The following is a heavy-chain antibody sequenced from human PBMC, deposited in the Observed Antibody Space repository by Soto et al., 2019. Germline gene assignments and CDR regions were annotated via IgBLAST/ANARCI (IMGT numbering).Heavy chain of an antibody. J-gene: IGHJ6*03. V-gene: IGHV5-51*01. D-gene: IGHD3-16*01. CDR3: ARCLRGIPHYYYMDV. CDR1: GYSFTSDW. Sequence: GESLKISCKGSGYSFTSDWIGWVRQMPGKGLEWMGIIYPGDSDTRYSPSFQGQVTISADKSISTAYLQWSSLKASDTAMYYCARCLRGIPHYYYMDVWGKGTTVTVSS. CDR2: IYPGDSDT.